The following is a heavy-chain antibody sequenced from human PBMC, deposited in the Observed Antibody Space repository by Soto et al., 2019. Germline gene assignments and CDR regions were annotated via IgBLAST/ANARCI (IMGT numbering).Heavy chain of an antibody. CDR1: GGTFSSYA. Sequence: VKVSCKASGGTFSSYAISWVRQAPGQGLEWMGGIIPIFGTANYAQKFQGRVTITADESTSTAYMELSSLRSEDTAVYYCASGDLGYCSGGSCYATVGMDVWGQGTTVTVSS. CDR2: IIPIFGTA. J-gene: IGHJ6*02. D-gene: IGHD2-15*01. CDR3: ASGDLGYCSGGSCYATVGMDV. V-gene: IGHV1-69*13.